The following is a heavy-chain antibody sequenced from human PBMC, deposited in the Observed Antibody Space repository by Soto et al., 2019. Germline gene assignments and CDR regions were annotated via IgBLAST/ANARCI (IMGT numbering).Heavy chain of an antibody. J-gene: IGHJ4*02. CDR1: GYSFTSYW. D-gene: IGHD3-22*01. Sequence: PGESLKISCKGSGYSFTSYWISWVRQMPGKGLEWMGRIDPSDSYTNYSPSFQGHVTISADKSISTAYLQWSSLKASDTAMYYCARLWDSSGYYYVGDYWGQGTLVTVSS. CDR2: IDPSDSYT. V-gene: IGHV5-10-1*01. CDR3: ARLWDSSGYYYVGDY.